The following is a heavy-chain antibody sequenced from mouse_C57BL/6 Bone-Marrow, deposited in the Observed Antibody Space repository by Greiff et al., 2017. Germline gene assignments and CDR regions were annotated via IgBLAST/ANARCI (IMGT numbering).Heavy chain of an antibody. CDR2: INPAGGCT. Sequence: QVQLQQPGAELVKPGTSVKLSCKASGYTFTSYWMHWVKQRPGQGLEWIGVINPAGGCTNYNEKFKGKATLTVDKSSSTAYMQLSSLTSEDSAVYYCATGYGRRYMDGWGTGTTVTVSA. V-gene: IGHV1-59*01. D-gene: IGHD1-2*01. CDR1: GYTFTSYW. J-gene: IGHJ1*03. CDR3: ATGYGRRYMDG.